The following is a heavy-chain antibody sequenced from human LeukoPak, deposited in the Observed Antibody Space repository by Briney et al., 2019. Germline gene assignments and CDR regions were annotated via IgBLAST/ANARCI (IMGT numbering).Heavy chain of an antibody. V-gene: IGHV1-69*13. CDR3: ARDTDCSSTSCPIGASDI. J-gene: IGHJ3*02. CDR2: IIPIFGTA. D-gene: IGHD2-2*01. CDR1: GGTFSSYA. Sequence: SVKVSCKASGGTFSSYAISWVRQAPGQGLEWMGGIIPIFGTANYAQKFQGRVTITADESTSTAYMELSSLRSEDTAVYYCARDTDCSSTSCPIGASDIWGQGTMVTVSS.